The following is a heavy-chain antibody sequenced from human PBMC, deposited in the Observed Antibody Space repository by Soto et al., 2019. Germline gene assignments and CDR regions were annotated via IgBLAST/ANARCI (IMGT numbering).Heavy chain of an antibody. D-gene: IGHD2-2*01. J-gene: IGHJ5*02. V-gene: IGHV3-23*01. CDR3: TKDYRSSYTSSGWFDP. CDR1: GFTFSSYG. CDR2: ISGGSDST. Sequence: EVQLLESGGGLGQPGGSLRLSCAASGFTFSSYGMNWVRQAPGKGLEWVSSISGGSDSTYYADSVKGRFTISRDNSKNTLYLQMNSLRGEDTAVYYCTKDYRSSYTSSGWFDPWGQGTLVSVSS.